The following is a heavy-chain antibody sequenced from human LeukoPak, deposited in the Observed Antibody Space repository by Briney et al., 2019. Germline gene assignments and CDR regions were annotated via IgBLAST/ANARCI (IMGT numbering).Heavy chain of an antibody. J-gene: IGHJ4*02. CDR2: IIPIFGTA. Sequence: GASVKVSCKASGGTFSSYGISWVRQPPGQELEWMGGIIPIFGTANYARQFQGRVTITADNSTSTAYMELSSLRSEDTAVYYCARTRSSSSSWYGQFDYWGQGTLVTVSS. CDR1: GGTFSSYG. V-gene: IGHV1-69*06. D-gene: IGHD6-13*01. CDR3: ARTRSSSSSWYGQFDY.